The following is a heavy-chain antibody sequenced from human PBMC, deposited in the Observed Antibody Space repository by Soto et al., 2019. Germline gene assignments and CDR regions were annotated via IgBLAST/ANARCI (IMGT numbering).Heavy chain of an antibody. J-gene: IGHJ5*02. CDR3: ARDGMSGNKKRWCDP. CDR2: ISAYNGNT. D-gene: IGHD1-1*01. Sequence: ASVKVSCKASGYTFTSYGISWVLQAPGQGLEWMGWISAYNGNTNYAQKLQGRVTMTTDTSTSTAYMELRSLRSDDTAVYYCARDGMSGNKKRWCDPWGQRTMSTVSS. CDR1: GYTFTSYG. V-gene: IGHV1-18*01.